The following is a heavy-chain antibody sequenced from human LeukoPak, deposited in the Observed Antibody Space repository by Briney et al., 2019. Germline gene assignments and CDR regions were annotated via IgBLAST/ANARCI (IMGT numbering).Heavy chain of an antibody. D-gene: IGHD6-19*01. CDR3: ARDPQQWLVFKYFQH. V-gene: IGHV3-30-3*01. CDR1: GFTFSSYA. J-gene: IGHJ1*01. Sequence: GGSLRLPCAASGFTFSSYAMHGLRQAPGKGLEWVAVLSYDGSNKYYADCVKGRFTFSRDKSKNTLYLQMNSLRAEDTAVDYCARDPQQWLVFKYFQHWGQGTLVTVSS. CDR2: LSYDGSNK.